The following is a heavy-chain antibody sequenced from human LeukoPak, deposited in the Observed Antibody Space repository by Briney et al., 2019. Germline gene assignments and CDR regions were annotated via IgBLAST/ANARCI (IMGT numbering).Heavy chain of an antibody. CDR2: INHSGST. J-gene: IGHJ4*02. D-gene: IGHD6-19*01. CDR3: ARWRQWLGYFDY. CDR1: GGSFSGYY. Sequence: SETLSLTCAVYGGSFSGYYWSWICQPPGKGLEWIGEINHSGSTNYNPSLKSRVTISVDTSKNQCSLRLSSVTAADTAVYHCARWRQWLGYFDYWGQGTLVTVSS. V-gene: IGHV4-34*01.